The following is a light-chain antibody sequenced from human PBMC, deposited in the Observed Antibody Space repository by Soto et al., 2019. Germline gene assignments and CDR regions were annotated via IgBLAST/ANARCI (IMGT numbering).Light chain of an antibody. CDR1: QIIYTH. V-gene: IGKV3-15*01. CDR3: QQYYNLPQT. Sequence: EIVMKQSPATLSLSPGERATLSCRATQIIYTHLAWYQQEPGQAPRLLFHVASTRATGLPARFSGSGSGTEFTLTMSSLQAEDSAVYYCQQYYNLPQTFGQGTRLEIK. CDR2: VAS. J-gene: IGKJ5*01.